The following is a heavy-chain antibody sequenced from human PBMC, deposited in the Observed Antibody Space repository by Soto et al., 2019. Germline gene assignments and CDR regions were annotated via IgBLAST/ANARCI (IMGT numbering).Heavy chain of an antibody. CDR2: IYFAGAT. V-gene: IGHV4-59*08. D-gene: IGHD3-16*01. J-gene: IGHJ4*02. CDR3: ARLGAFFQALDS. CDR1: GASISPNY. Sequence: TLSLTCTVSGASISPNYWSWIRQPPGKGLEWIGYIYFAGATTYNPSLRSRVSMSVDTSANHFSLNLTSVTAADTAIYYCARLGAFFQALDSWGQGTLVTVSS.